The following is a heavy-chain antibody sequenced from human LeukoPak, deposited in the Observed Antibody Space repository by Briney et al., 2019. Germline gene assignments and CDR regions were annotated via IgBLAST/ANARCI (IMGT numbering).Heavy chain of an antibody. J-gene: IGHJ4*02. CDR2: ISAYNGNT. V-gene: IGHV1-18*01. CDR1: GYTFTIYG. D-gene: IGHD3-10*01. Sequence: ASVKVSCXPSGYTFTIYGTSWVRQAPGQGLEWMGWISAYNGNTNYAQKLQGRVTMTTDTSTSTAYMELRSLRSDDTAVYYCARVYGSGSHFDYWGQGTLVTVSS. CDR3: ARVYGSGSHFDY.